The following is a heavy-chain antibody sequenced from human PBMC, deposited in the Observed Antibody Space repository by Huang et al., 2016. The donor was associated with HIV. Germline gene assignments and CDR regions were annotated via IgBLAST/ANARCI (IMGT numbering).Heavy chain of an antibody. D-gene: IGHD2-15*01. V-gene: IGHV3-30*18. CDR3: AKESRWYSDLDK. Sequence: TFNNFGMHWVRQAPGKGLEWVAVISYDGSSGRYSESVKGRFTISRDNPMDTLYLQMNSLRPDDTAVYYCAKESRWYSDLDKWGQGTLVTVSS. CDR2: ISYDGSSG. J-gene: IGHJ4*02. CDR1: TFNNFG.